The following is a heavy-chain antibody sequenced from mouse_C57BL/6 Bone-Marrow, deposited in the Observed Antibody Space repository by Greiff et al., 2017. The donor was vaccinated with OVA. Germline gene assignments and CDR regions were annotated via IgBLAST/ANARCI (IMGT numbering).Heavy chain of an antibody. J-gene: IGHJ4*01. Sequence: QVQLQQSGAELARPGASVKLSCKASGYTFTSYGISWVKQRTVQGLEWIGEIYPRSGNTYYNEKFKGKATLTADKSSSTAYMELRSLTSEDSAVYFCAYSSGFLYSYAMDYWGQGTSVTVSS. CDR1: GYTFTSYG. D-gene: IGHD3-2*02. CDR3: AYSSGFLYSYAMDY. CDR2: IYPRSGNT. V-gene: IGHV1-81*01.